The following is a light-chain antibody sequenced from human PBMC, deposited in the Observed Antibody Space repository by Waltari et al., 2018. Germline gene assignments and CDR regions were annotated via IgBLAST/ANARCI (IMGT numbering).Light chain of an antibody. V-gene: IGKV3-15*01. J-gene: IGKJ4*01. CDR2: GAS. Sequence: EIVMTQSPATLSVSPGDRATLSCRASQTLSSSLAWYQQKPGLAPRLLIYGASTRAAGIPARFSGSGSGTEFTLTITSLQSEDFAFYSCQQYSKWPLTFGGGTKVEIK. CDR1: QTLSSS. CDR3: QQYSKWPLT.